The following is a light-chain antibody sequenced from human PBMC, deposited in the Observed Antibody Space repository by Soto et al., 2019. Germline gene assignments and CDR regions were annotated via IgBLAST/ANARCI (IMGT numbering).Light chain of an antibody. CDR2: DTS. CDR3: QEYSQWPPGM. J-gene: IGKJ1*01. CDR1: QFVSSR. V-gene: IGKV3-15*01. Sequence: DIVVTQSPATLSASPGERVTLSCRASQFVSSRLAWYQRRPGQVPRLLIYDTSTRALGISARFSGSGSGTEFTLTISSLQSEDFAVYYCQEYSQWPPGMFGPGTTVDIK.